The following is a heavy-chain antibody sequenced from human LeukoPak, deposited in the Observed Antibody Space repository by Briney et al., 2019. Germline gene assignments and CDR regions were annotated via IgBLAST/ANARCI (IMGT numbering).Heavy chain of an antibody. D-gene: IGHD6-13*01. V-gene: IGHV3-11*01. J-gene: IGHJ4*02. CDR1: GFIFSSYW. Sequence: GGSLRLSCAASGFIFSSYWMSWFRQAPGKGLEWVSYISSSGSTIYYADSVKGRFTISRDNAKNSLYLQMNSLRAEDTAAYYCARDDVGSWDYWGQGTLVTVSS. CDR2: ISSSGSTI. CDR3: ARDDVGSWDY.